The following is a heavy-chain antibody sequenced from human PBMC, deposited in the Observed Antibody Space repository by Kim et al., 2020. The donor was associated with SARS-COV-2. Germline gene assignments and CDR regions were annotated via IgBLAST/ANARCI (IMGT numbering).Heavy chain of an antibody. Sequence: SETLSLTCAVYGGSFSGYYWSWIRQPPGKGLEWIGEINHSGSTNYNPSLKSRVTISVDTSKNQFSLKLSSLTAADTAVYYCARGYYDSSGSGAFDIWGQGTMVTVSS. CDR2: INHSGST. V-gene: IGHV4-34*01. D-gene: IGHD3-22*01. J-gene: IGHJ3*02. CDR1: GGSFSGYY. CDR3: ARGYYDSSGSGAFDI.